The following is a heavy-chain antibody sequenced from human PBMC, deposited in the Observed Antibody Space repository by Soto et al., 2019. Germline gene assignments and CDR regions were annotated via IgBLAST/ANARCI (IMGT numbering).Heavy chain of an antibody. CDR3: AKDMNSVPEY. V-gene: IGHV3-74*01. Sequence: GGSLRLSCAASGFTFSSYWMYWVRQAPGKGLVWVSRNKTDGSITSYADSVKGRFTVSRDNARDMLYLQMNSLRAEDTAVYYCAKDMNSVPEYWGQGTLVTVSS. D-gene: IGHD1-7*01. J-gene: IGHJ4*02. CDR2: NKTDGSIT. CDR1: GFTFSSYW.